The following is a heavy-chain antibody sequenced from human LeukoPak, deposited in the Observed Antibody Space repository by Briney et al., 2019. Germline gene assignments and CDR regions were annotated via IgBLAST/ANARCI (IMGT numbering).Heavy chain of an antibody. CDR3: ARNHGYPYNWFDP. V-gene: IGHV1-2*02. Sequence: ASVKVSCKASGYTFTGYYMHWVRQAPGQGLEWMGWINPNSGGTNYAQKFQGRVTMTRDTSISTAYMELSRLRSDDTAVYYCARNHGYPYNWFDPWGQGTLDTVSS. D-gene: IGHD5-24*01. CDR2: INPNSGGT. CDR1: GYTFTGYY. J-gene: IGHJ5*02.